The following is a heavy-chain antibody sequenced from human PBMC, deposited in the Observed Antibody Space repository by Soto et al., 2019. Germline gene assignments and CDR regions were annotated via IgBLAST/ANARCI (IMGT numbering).Heavy chain of an antibody. J-gene: IGHJ6*04. D-gene: IGHD6-6*01. CDR2: IKQDGSEE. V-gene: IGHV3-7*01. CDR1: GFTFSSYW. Sequence: EVQLVESGGGLVQPGGSLRLSCAASGFTFSSYWMSWFRQAPGKGLEWVANIKQDGSEENYVDSVKGRFTISRDNAKNALYLQMNSLRVEHTAVYYCAREIAARLWGKGTTVTVSS. CDR3: AREIAARL.